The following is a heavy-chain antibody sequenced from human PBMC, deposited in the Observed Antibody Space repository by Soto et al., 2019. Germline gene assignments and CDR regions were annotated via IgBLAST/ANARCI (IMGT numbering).Heavy chain of an antibody. V-gene: IGHV3-20*04. Sequence: GSLRLSCGASVFTFDDYGMSWARQAPGKGLEWVSGVNWNGGSTGYADSVKGRFTISRDNAKNSLYLQMNSLRAEDTAFYYCVRGASLNFDYWGQGTLVTVSS. D-gene: IGHD1-26*01. CDR1: VFTFDDYG. J-gene: IGHJ4*02. CDR2: VNWNGGST. CDR3: VRGASLNFDY.